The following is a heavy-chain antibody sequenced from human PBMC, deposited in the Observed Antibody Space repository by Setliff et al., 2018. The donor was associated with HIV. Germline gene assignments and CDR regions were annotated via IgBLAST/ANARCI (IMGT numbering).Heavy chain of an antibody. CDR3: VHSLLGAPMVDY. Sequence: SETLSLTCTVSGGSISSGDYYWSWIRQPPGKGLEWIGYIYYSGSTYYNPSLKSRVTISVDTSKNQFSLKLSSVTAADTAMYYCVHSLLGAPMVDYWGQGTLVTVSS. D-gene: IGHD3-16*01. J-gene: IGHJ4*02. CDR1: GGSISSGDYY. CDR2: IYYSGST. V-gene: IGHV4-30-4*08.